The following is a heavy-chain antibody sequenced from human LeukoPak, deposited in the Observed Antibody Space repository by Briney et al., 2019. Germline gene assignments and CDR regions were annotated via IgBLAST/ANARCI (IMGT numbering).Heavy chain of an antibody. CDR1: GGSISSSGYY. CDR2: IYYSGST. CDR3: ARRGPVLDRMLGHYYYYMDV. Sequence: PSETLSLTCTVSGGSISSSGYYWGWIRQPPGKGLEWIGNIYYSGSTYYNPPLKSRITISVDTSKNQFSLKLSSVTAADTAVYYCARRGPVLDRMLGHYYYYMDVWGKGTTVTVSS. V-gene: IGHV4-39*01. D-gene: IGHD2-8*01. J-gene: IGHJ6*03.